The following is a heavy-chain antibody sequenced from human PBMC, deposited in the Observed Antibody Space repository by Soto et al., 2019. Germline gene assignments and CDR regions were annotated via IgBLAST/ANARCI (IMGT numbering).Heavy chain of an antibody. CDR3: ARYRREAVAGYTLDN. D-gene: IGHD6-13*01. V-gene: IGHV4-59*01. CDR2: VYNSGST. J-gene: IGHJ4*02. Sequence: SKTLSLTCTVSVGSISSNYWTWVRQPPGKGLEWIGYVYNSGSTNYNPSLKSRVTISEDTSKSQFSLKVNSMTAADTAVYYCARYRREAVAGYTLDNWGQGILVTVSS. CDR1: VGSISSNY.